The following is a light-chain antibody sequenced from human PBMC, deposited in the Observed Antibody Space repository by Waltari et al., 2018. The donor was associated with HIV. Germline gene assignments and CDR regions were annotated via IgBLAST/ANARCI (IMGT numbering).Light chain of an antibody. J-gene: IGLJ3*02. Sequence: QSALTQPASVSGSPGQSITISCTGTSSDIGGYNYVSWYQQHPGKAPKLMIFDVRQRPSGVSDRFSGSKSGNTASLTISGVQAEDEADYYCCSYKDSGTSVVFGGGTKLTVL. CDR1: SSDIGGYNY. CDR2: DVR. V-gene: IGLV2-14*03. CDR3: CSYKDSGTSVV.